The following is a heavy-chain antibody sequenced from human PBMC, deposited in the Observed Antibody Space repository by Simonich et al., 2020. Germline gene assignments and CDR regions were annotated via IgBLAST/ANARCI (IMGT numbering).Heavy chain of an antibody. CDR3: ARSHIAAAGTGYFQH. V-gene: IGHV1-2*02. J-gene: IGHJ1*01. D-gene: IGHD6-13*01. Sequence: QVQLVQSGAEVKKPGASVKVSCKASGYTFTGYYMHWVRQAPGQGLERMRWSNPNSGGTNYAQKFQGRVAMTRDTSISTAYMELSRLRSDDTAVYYCARSHIAAAGTGYFQHWGQGTLVTVSS. CDR2: SNPNSGGT. CDR1: GYTFTGYY.